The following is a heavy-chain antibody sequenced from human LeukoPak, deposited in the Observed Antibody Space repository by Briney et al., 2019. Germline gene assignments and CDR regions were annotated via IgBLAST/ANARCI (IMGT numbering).Heavy chain of an antibody. D-gene: IGHD3-3*01. CDR2: IYYSGSP. CDR3: ARHGFYDFWSGLDP. CDR1: GFTFSSYS. J-gene: IGHJ5*02. Sequence: GSLRLSCAASGFTFSSYSMNWVRQAPGKGLEWIGSIYYSGSPKYNPSLKSQVTISVDTSKNQFSLKLSSVTAADTAVYYCARHGFYDFWSGLDPWGQGTLVTVSS. V-gene: IGHV4-59*08.